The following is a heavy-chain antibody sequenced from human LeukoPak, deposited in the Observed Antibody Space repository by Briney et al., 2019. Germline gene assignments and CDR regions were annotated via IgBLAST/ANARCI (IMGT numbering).Heavy chain of an antibody. V-gene: IGHV3-21*01. CDR1: GFTFSSYS. CDR2: ISSSSSYI. D-gene: IGHD6-13*01. Sequence: GGSLRLSCAASGFTFSSYSMNWVRQATGKGLEWVSSISSSSSYIYYADSVKGRFTISRDNAKNSLYLQMNSLRAEDTAVYYCASMMIAAAGYDYWGQGTLVTVSS. CDR3: ASMMIAAAGYDY. J-gene: IGHJ4*02.